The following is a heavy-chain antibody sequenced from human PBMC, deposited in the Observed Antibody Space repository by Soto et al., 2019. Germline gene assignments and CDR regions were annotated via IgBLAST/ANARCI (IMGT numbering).Heavy chain of an antibody. Sequence: EASVKVSCKASGGTFSSYTISWVRQAPGQGLEWMGRIIANHGITNYAQKLQGRVTMTADTSTSTAYMELRSLRSDDTAVYYCARAGYSSSWYDYWGQGTLVTVSS. CDR3: ARAGYSSSWYDY. D-gene: IGHD6-13*01. J-gene: IGHJ4*02. V-gene: IGHV1-18*01. CDR2: IIANHGIT. CDR1: GGTFSSYT.